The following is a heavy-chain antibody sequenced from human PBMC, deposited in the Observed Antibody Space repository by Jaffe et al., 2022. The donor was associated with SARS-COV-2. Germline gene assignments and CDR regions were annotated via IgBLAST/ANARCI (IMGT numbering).Heavy chain of an antibody. D-gene: IGHD3-10*01. V-gene: IGHV3-49*05. Sequence: EVQLVESGGGLVKPGRSLRLSCTASGFTFGDYAMSWFRQAPGKGLEWVGFIRSKAYGGTTEYAASVKGRFTISRDDSKSIAYLQMNSLKTEDTAVYYCTRDSPHPKLLIYGMDVWGQGTTVTVSS. CDR3: TRDSPHPKLLIYGMDV. CDR1: GFTFGDYA. CDR2: IRSKAYGGTT. J-gene: IGHJ6*02.